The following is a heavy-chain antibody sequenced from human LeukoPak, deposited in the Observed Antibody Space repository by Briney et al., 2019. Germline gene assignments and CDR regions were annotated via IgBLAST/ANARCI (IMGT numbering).Heavy chain of an antibody. CDR3: ARLARVRTMVRGVVDYYYGMDV. CDR1: GYSFTSYW. V-gene: IGHV5-51*01. Sequence: PGESLKISCKGSGYSFTSYWIGWVRQMPGKGLEWMGIIYPGDSDTRYSPSFQGQVTISADKSISTAYLQWSSLKASDTAMYYCARLARVRTMVRGVVDYYYGMDVWGQGTTVTVSS. J-gene: IGHJ6*02. D-gene: IGHD3-10*01. CDR2: IYPGDSDT.